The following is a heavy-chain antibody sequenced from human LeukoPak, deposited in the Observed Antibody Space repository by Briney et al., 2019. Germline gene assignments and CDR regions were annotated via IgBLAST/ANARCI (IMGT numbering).Heavy chain of an antibody. CDR1: GGSFSGFY. D-gene: IGHD6-13*01. J-gene: IGHJ4*02. CDR3: AREGGAAGSDY. Sequence: PSETLSLTCAVYGGSFSGFYWSWIRQPPGKGLEWIGEIIHSGSTNYNPSLKSRVTISVDTSKNQFSLKLSSVTAADTAVYYCAREGGAAGSDYWGQGTLVTVSS. CDR2: IIHSGST. V-gene: IGHV4-34*12.